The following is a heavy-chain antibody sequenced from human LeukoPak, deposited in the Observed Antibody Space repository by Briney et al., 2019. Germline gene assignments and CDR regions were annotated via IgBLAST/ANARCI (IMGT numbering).Heavy chain of an antibody. D-gene: IGHD2-15*01. CDR3: ARGRRNLGYCSGGSCGPDY. J-gene: IGHJ4*02. CDR2: INHSGST. Sequence: NPSETLSLTCAVYGGSFSGYYWSWIRQPPGKGLEWIGEINHSGSTNYNPSLKSRVTISVDTSKNQFSLKLSSVTAADTAVYYCARGRRNLGYCSGGSCGPDYWGQGTLVTVSS. V-gene: IGHV4-34*01. CDR1: GGSFSGYY.